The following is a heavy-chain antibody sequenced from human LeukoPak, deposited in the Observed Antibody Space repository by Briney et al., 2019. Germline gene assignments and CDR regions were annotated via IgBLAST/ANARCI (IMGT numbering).Heavy chain of an antibody. CDR1: GGSISSSSYY. V-gene: IGHV4-39*01. CDR2: IYYSGST. J-gene: IGHJ3*02. Sequence: SETLSLTCTVSGGSISSSSYYWGWIRQPPGKGLEWIGSIYYSGSTYYNPSLKSRVTISVDTSKNQFSLKLTSVTAADTAVYYCARHSNYYDFRGLGAFDIWGQGTMVTVSS. CDR3: ARHSNYYDFRGLGAFDI. D-gene: IGHD3/OR15-3a*01.